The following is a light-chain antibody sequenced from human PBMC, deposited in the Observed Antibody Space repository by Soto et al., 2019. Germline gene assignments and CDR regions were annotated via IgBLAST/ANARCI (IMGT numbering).Light chain of an antibody. V-gene: IGKV3-20*01. CDR2: GAS. Sequence: EIVLTQSPGTLSLSPGERATLSCRASQSVSSSYLAWYQQKPGQAPRLRIYGASSRATGIPDRCSGSGSGTDLAITISSLEPEDLALYYWQQYGSSSFTFGPGNKVDIK. CDR3: QQYGSSSFT. CDR1: QSVSSSY. J-gene: IGKJ3*01.